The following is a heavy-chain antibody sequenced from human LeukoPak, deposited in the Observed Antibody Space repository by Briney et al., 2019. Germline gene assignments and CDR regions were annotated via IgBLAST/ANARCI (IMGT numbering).Heavy chain of an antibody. CDR3: AKGHVSYYYYGMDV. V-gene: IGHV3-23*01. Sequence: GASLRLSCAASGFTFSSYAMSWVRQASGKGLEWVSAISGSGGSTYYADSVKGRFTISRDNSKNTLYLQMNSLRAEDTAVYYCAKGHVSYYYYGMDVWGQGTTVTVSS. D-gene: IGHD3-16*01. CDR1: GFTFSSYA. J-gene: IGHJ6*02. CDR2: ISGSGGST.